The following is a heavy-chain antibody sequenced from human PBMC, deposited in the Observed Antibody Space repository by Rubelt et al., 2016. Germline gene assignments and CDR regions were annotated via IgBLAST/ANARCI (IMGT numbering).Heavy chain of an antibody. Sequence: QLQLQESGPGLVKPSETLSLTCTVSGGSISSSSYYWGWIRQPPGKGLEWIGSIYYSGSTNYNPSLKSRVTISVDTSKNQFCRKGSTWTEADTAVYYGARGCGGPVAEGYWGQGTLVTVSS. CDR2: IYYSGST. V-gene: IGHV4-39*07. CDR3: ARGCGGPVAEGY. D-gene: IGHD6-19*01. CDR1: GGSISSSSYY. J-gene: IGHJ4*01.